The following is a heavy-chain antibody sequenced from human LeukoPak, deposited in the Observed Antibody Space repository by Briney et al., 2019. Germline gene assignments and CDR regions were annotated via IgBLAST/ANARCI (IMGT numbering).Heavy chain of an antibody. J-gene: IGHJ3*02. CDR3: ARGQFGIPANDAFDI. Sequence: PSETLSLTCAVYGGSFSGYYWSWIRQPPGKGLEWIGEINHSGSTNYNPSLKSRVTISVDTSKNQFSLKLSSVTAADTAVYYCARGQFGIPANDAFDIWGQGTMVTVSS. CDR1: GGSFSGYY. D-gene: IGHD2-21*01. CDR2: INHSGST. V-gene: IGHV4-34*01.